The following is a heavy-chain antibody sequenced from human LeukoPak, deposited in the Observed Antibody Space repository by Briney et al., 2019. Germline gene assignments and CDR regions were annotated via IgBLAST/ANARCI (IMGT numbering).Heavy chain of an antibody. D-gene: IGHD3-10*01. V-gene: IGHV3-30*03. J-gene: IGHJ1*01. CDR2: ISYDGSNK. CDR3: ARNQNWFGELLITEYFQH. Sequence: PGGSLRLSCAASGFTFSSYWMHWVRQAPGKGLEWVAVISYDGSNKYYADSVKGRFTISRDNSKNTLYLQMNSLRAEDTAVYYCARNQNWFGELLITEYFQHWGQGTLVTVSS. CDR1: GFTFSSYW.